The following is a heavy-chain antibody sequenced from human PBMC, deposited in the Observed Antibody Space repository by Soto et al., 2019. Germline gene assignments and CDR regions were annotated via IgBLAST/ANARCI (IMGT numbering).Heavy chain of an antibody. D-gene: IGHD1-26*01. CDR1: ESTVSRDW. J-gene: IGHJ4*02. V-gene: IGHV3-7*01. CDR3: SGGVGDAL. CDR2: TNQDGSEK. Sequence: EVHLVESGGGLVQTGGSLRLSCAISESTVSRDWMNWVRQAPGKGLEWVAHTNQDGSEKYYADSVKGRFTISRDNAKKSLYLQMNSLRAGDTAMYYCSGGVGDALWGQGTLVTVSS.